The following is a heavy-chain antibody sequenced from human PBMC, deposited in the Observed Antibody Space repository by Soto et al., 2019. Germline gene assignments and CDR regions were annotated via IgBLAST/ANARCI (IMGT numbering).Heavy chain of an antibody. Sequence: SETLSLTCAVYGGSFSGYYWSWIRQPPGKGLEWIGEINHRGSTNYDPSLKSRVTISVDTSKNQFSLKLSSVTAADTAVYYCARGIYCSGGSCYSSYYYYMDVWGKGTTVTVSS. CDR1: GGSFSGYY. D-gene: IGHD2-15*01. J-gene: IGHJ6*03. V-gene: IGHV4-34*01. CDR3: ARGIYCSGGSCYSSYYYYMDV. CDR2: INHRGST.